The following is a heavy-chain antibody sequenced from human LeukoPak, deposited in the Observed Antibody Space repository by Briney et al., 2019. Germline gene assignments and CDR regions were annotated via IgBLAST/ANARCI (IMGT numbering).Heavy chain of an antibody. V-gene: IGHV4-61*08. Sequence: SETLSLTCTVSGGSISSGDYYWSWIRQPPGKGLEWIGYIYYSGSTNYNPSLKSRVTISVDTSKNQFSLKLSSVTAADTAVYYCARVGGLRRDYWGQGTLVTVSS. CDR3: ARVGGLRRDY. D-gene: IGHD4-17*01. J-gene: IGHJ4*02. CDR1: GGSISSGDYY. CDR2: IYYSGST.